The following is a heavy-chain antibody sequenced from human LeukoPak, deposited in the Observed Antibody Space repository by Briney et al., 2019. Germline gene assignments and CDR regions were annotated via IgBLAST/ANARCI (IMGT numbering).Heavy chain of an antibody. CDR2: IRHDGSYK. D-gene: IGHD6-19*01. CDR1: GFTLSSYA. V-gene: IGHV3-30*02. Sequence: GGSLRLSCAASGFTLSSYAMHWVRQAPGKGLEWVAFIRHDGSYKFYADSVKDRFTISRGNAKNSLYLQMNSLRAEDTAVYYCARGKAVDFDYWGQGTLVTVSS. J-gene: IGHJ4*02. CDR3: ARGKAVDFDY.